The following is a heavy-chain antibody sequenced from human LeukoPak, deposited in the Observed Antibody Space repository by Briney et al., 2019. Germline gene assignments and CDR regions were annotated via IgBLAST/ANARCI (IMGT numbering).Heavy chain of an antibody. CDR2: IHTTGST. Sequence: SETLSLTCTVSGASISSYYWSWIRQPAGKGLEWIGRIHTTGSTNYNPSLKSRVTMSVDMSQNQFSLKLSSVTAADTAVYYCARDAYYYGSESYFFDFWGQGTLVTVTS. J-gene: IGHJ4*02. V-gene: IGHV4-4*07. D-gene: IGHD3-10*01. CDR1: GASISSYY. CDR3: ARDAYYYGSESYFFDF.